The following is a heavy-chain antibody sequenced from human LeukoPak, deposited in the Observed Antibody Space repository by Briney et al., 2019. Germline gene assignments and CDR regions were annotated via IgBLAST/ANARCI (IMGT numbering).Heavy chain of an antibody. D-gene: IGHD4-17*01. CDR1: GGSISTYY. J-gene: IGHJ4*02. CDR2: IYHGGSA. Sequence: PSETLSPTCAVSGGSISTYYWSWIRQPPGKGLEWIGYIYHGGSAMYSPSLRSRVTISVDRPNNHLSLKLTSVTAADTAVYFCAITTRDDFGEYFFDYWGQGTLVTVSS. CDR3: AITTRDDFGEYFFDY. V-gene: IGHV4-59*01.